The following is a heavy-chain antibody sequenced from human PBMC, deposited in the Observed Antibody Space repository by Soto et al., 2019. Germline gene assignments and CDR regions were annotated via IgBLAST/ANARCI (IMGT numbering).Heavy chain of an antibody. V-gene: IGHV1-69*18. CDR2: IVPIFETL. J-gene: IGHJ4*02. CDR3: VVMGNVAVSNPRSFDY. CDR1: GATFNGYA. D-gene: IGHD6-19*01. Sequence: QVQLVQSGAEVKKPGSSVKVSCKASGATFNGYAINWVRQAPGQGLEWLGRIVPIFETLNYAERFQGRVAITADESTTTVYMELTNLTHEDTAVYYCVVMGNVAVSNPRSFDYWGQGTQVTVSS.